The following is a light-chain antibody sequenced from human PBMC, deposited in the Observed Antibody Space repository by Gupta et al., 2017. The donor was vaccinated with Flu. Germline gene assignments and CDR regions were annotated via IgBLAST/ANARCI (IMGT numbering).Light chain of an antibody. Sequence: DIQMTQSPSTLSASAGDRVTITCRASQSLNNWLAWYQQKSGKAPKLLIYRASGLESGVPPRFSGSGSGTQYTLTINNLQPEDSATYYCQQYNSDAWTFGQGTKVE. V-gene: IGKV1-5*03. CDR1: QSLNNW. CDR3: QQYNSDAWT. CDR2: RAS. J-gene: IGKJ1*01.